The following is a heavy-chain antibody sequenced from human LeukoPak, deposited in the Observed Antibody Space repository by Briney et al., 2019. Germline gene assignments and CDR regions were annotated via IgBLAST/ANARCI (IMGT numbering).Heavy chain of an antibody. CDR2: VIPIFGTA. Sequence: SVKVSCKASGGTFSSYAISWVRQAPGQGLEWMGGVIPIFGTANYAQKFQGRVTITADKSTSTAYMELSSLRSEDTAVYYCARDVRQWLVLSGSRAFDIWGQGTMVTVSS. CDR3: ARDVRQWLVLSGSRAFDI. D-gene: IGHD6-19*01. CDR1: GGTFSSYA. J-gene: IGHJ3*02. V-gene: IGHV1-69*06.